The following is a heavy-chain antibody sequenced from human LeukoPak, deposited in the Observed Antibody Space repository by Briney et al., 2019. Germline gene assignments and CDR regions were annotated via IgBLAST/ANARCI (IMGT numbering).Heavy chain of an antibody. J-gene: IGHJ5*02. V-gene: IGHV4-34*01. CDR3: ARLGYSYGYRAPAWFDP. Sequence: PSETLSLTCAVYGGSFSGYYWSWIRQPPGKGLEWIGEINHSGSTNYNPSLKSRVTISVDTSKNQFSLKLSSVTAADTAVYYCARLGYSYGYRAPAWFDPWGQGTLVTVSS. CDR1: GGSFSGYY. CDR2: INHSGST. D-gene: IGHD5-18*01.